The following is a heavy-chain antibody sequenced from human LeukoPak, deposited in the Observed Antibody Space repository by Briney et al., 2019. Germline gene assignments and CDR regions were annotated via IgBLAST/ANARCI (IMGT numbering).Heavy chain of an antibody. V-gene: IGHV1-69*01. CDR3: ASPLGAQGYDSRWAFSFGAFDI. CDR2: IIPIFGTA. CDR1: GGTFSSYA. D-gene: IGHD3-22*01. J-gene: IGHJ3*02. Sequence: GSSVKVSCKASGGTFSSYAISWVRQAPGQGLEWMGGIIPIFGTANYAQKFQGRVTITADESTSTAYMELSSLRSEDTAVYYCASPLGAQGYDSRWAFSFGAFDIWGQGTPVTVSS.